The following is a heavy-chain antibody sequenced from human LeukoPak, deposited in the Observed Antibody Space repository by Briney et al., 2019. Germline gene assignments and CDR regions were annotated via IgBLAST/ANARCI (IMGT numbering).Heavy chain of an antibody. Sequence: SETLSLTCTVSGASFSSSTYYWGWIRRPPGKGLEWIGSIYYSGSTYYNPSLKSRVTMSVDTSKNQFSLKLSSVTAADTAVYYCARHAGGIAAAGTRPFDYWGQGTLVTVSS. CDR1: GASFSSSTYY. CDR2: IYYSGST. J-gene: IGHJ4*02. V-gene: IGHV4-39*01. CDR3: ARHAGGIAAAGTRPFDY. D-gene: IGHD6-13*01.